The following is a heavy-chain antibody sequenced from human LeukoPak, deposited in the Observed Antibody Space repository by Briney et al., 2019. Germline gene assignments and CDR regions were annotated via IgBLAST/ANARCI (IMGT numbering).Heavy chain of an antibody. CDR3: AKPPRGVGATTVYYFDY. V-gene: IGHV3-9*01. CDR2: ISWSSGSI. Sequence: GGSLRLSCAASGFTFDDYAMHWIRQAPGKGLEWVSGISWSSGSIGYADSVKGRFTISRDNAKNSLYLQMNSLRAEDTALYYCAKPPRGVGATTVYYFDYWGQGTLVTVSS. CDR1: GFTFDDYA. D-gene: IGHD1-26*01. J-gene: IGHJ4*02.